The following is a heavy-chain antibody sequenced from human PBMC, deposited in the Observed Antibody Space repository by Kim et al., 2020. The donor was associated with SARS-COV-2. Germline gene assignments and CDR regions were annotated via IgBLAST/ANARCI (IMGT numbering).Heavy chain of an antibody. V-gene: IGHV1-18*04. CDR2: ISAYNGNT. J-gene: IGHJ6*02. CDR3: ARDPGGGGYWSSTSCYDHGMDV. CDR1: GYTFTSYG. Sequence: ASVKFSCKASGYTFTSYGISWGRQAPGQGLEWMGWISAYNGNTNYAQKLQGRVTMTTDTSPSTAYMELRSLRSDDTAVYYCARDPGGGGYWSSTSCYDHGMDVWGQGTTVTVSS. D-gene: IGHD2-2*01.